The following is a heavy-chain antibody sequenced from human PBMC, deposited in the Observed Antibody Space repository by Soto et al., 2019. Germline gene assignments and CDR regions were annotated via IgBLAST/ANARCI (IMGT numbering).Heavy chain of an antibody. D-gene: IGHD2-8*02. CDR1: GGSITGNSFY. CDR2: IYYSGST. V-gene: IGHV4-39*01. J-gene: IGHJ6*03. Sequence: SETLSLTCTVSGGSITGNSFYWGWTRQPPGKGQKWIGNIYYSGSTYYNQPLKSRVDMSVDTSKNQFSLKLSSVTAADTAVYYCARGRVLHDNYYFMDVWGKGTTVTVSS. CDR3: ARGRVLHDNYYFMDV.